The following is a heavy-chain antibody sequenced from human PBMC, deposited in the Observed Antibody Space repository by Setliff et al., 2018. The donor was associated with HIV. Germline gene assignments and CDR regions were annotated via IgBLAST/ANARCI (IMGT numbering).Heavy chain of an antibody. D-gene: IGHD2-8*01. CDR2: IHTSGST. CDR1: GGSTTNY. J-gene: IGHJ3*02. Sequence: SETLSLTCTVSGGSTTNYWSWIRQPPGKGLEFIGHIHTSGSTIYNPSLKSRLTITIDTSRNQFSLKLTSVTAADTAVYYCAKFYCPHGACYGFDIWGQGTMVTVSS. V-gene: IGHV4-4*09. CDR3: AKFYCPHGACYGFDI.